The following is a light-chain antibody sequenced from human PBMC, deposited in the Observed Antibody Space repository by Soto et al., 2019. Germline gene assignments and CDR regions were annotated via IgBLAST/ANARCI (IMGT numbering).Light chain of an antibody. CDR2: GNG. Sequence: QSVLTQAPSVSGAPGQRVTISCSGCSSNIGAGYDVHWYQQLPGTAPKLLMYGNGNRPSGVPDRFSGSKSGTSASLAITGLQAADEADYYCPSYDSRVIRVGFGGGTKLTVL. CDR1: SSNIGAGYD. J-gene: IGLJ2*01. CDR3: PSYDSRVIRVG. V-gene: IGLV1-40*01.